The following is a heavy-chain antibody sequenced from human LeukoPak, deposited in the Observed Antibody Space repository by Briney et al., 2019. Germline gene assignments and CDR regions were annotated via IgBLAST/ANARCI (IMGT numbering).Heavy chain of an antibody. CDR2: ISYDGSSK. Sequence: GRSLRLSCAASGFTFSSYGMHWVRQAPGKGLAWLAVISYDGSSKYYADSVKGRFTISRDNSKNTLYLQMNSLRAEDTAVYYCARVLAAGATWGGGNYWGQGTLVTVSS. J-gene: IGHJ4*02. V-gene: IGHV3-30*03. CDR1: GFTFSSYG. D-gene: IGHD1-26*01. CDR3: ARVLAAGATWGGGNY.